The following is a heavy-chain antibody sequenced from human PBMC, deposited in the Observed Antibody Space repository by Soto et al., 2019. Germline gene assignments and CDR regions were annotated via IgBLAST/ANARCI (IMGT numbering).Heavy chain of an antibody. CDR2: ISAYNGNT. Sequence: QVQLVQSGAEVKKPGASVKVSCKASGYTFTSYGISWVRQAPGQGLEWMGWISAYNGNTNYAQKLQGRVTMTTDTPTSTAYMELRSLRSDDTAVYYCARELGYCSSTSCYSTIFCDYWGQGTLVTVSS. CDR1: GYTFTSYG. J-gene: IGHJ4*02. CDR3: ARELGYCSSTSCYSTIFCDY. V-gene: IGHV1-18*01. D-gene: IGHD2-2*01.